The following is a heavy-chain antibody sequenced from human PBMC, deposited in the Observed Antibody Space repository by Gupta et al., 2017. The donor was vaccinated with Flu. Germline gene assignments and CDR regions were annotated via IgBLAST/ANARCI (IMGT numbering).Heavy chain of an antibody. Sequence: GFSVSSLGTKWVRQAPGKWLEWVAFISYDVSNKYYADSVKGRFSISRDNSKNTLYLQMNSLRAEDTAVYDCAKNYYYMDVWGKGTTVTVSS. CDR3: AKNYYYMDV. CDR1: GFSVSSLG. CDR2: ISYDVSNK. V-gene: IGHV3-30*18. J-gene: IGHJ6*03.